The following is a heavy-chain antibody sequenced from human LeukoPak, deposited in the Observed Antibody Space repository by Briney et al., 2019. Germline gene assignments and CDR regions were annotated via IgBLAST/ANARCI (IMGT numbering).Heavy chain of an antibody. J-gene: IGHJ4*02. CDR3: AQQSLRSPDY. CDR2: IYHSGST. D-gene: IGHD3-16*01. Sequence: PSGTLSLTCAVSGYSISSGYYWGWIRQPPGKGLEWIGNIYHSGSTYYNPSLKSRVTISVDTSKNQFSLKLSSVTAADTAVYYCAQQSLRSPDYWGQGTLVTASS. V-gene: IGHV4-38-2*01. CDR1: GYSISSGYY.